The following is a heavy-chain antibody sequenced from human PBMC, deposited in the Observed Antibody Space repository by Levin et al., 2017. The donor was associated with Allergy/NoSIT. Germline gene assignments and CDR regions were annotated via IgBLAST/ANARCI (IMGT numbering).Heavy chain of an antibody. D-gene: IGHD6-19*01. J-gene: IGHJ6*02. CDR3: ATDQAVAGYYYYYGMDA. V-gene: IGHV3-21*01. Sequence: GESLKISCAASGFTFSNYNMNWVRQAPGKGLEWVSSISSSSSSIYYPDSVKGRFTISRDNAKKSLYLQMNSLRAEDTAVYYCATDQAVAGYYYYYGMDAWGQGTTVTVSS. CDR2: ISSSSSSI. CDR1: GFTFSNYN.